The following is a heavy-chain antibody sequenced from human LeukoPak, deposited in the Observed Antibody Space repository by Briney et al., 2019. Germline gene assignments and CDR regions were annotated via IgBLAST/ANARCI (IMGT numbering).Heavy chain of an antibody. CDR2: VNTDGSAT. Sequence: GGSLRLSCEASGFTFRSYWMHWVRQAPGKGLVWVSRVNTDGSATTYADSVKGRFTISRDNSKNTLYLQMNSLRAEDTAVYYCAKELYPGRDGYPGRFDYWGQGTLVTVSS. CDR3: AKELYPGRDGYPGRFDY. CDR1: GFTFRSYW. J-gene: IGHJ4*02. D-gene: IGHD5-24*01. V-gene: IGHV3-74*01.